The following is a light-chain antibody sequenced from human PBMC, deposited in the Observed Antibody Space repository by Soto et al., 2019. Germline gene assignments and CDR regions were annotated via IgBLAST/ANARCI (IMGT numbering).Light chain of an antibody. CDR3: QQYHIWPLT. J-gene: IGKJ4*01. V-gene: IGKV3-15*01. Sequence: TQSAAAVSVNTGERVTLSCRASQGSGSNVAWYQQKPGQTPRLLIYDASTRAIGIPTRFSGSRSGTEFTLTISSLQSEDIALYYCQQYHIWPLTFGGGTKVDI. CDR2: DAS. CDR1: QGSGSN.